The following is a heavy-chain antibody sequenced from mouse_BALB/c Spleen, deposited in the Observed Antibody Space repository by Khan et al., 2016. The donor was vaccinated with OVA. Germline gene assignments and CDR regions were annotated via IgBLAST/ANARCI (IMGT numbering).Heavy chain of an antibody. D-gene: IGHD1-2*01. CDR2: ISPGSDDT. Sequence: QVQLQQSGAELARPGASVKLSCKASGYIFTDYYINWVKQRTGQGLEGIGEISPGSDDTYYNEKFKGKDTLTADKSSSTAYMPLSSLTSEDSAVYFCARRNYFGYTFAYWGQGTLVTVSA. CDR1: GYIFTDYY. J-gene: IGHJ3*01. CDR3: ARRNYFGYTFAY. V-gene: IGHV1-77*01.